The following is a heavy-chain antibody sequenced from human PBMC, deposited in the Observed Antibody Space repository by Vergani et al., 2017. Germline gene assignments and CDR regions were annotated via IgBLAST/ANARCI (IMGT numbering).Heavy chain of an antibody. D-gene: IGHD3-9*01. J-gene: IGHJ4*02. Sequence: QVQLVESGGGVVQPGGSLRLSCAASGFTFSSYGMHWVRPAPGTGLEWVAFIRYDGSNKYYADSVKGRFTISSDNSKNTLYLQMNSLRAEDTAVYYCAKSSNDILTGYYHFDYWGQGTLVTVSS. CDR2: IRYDGSNK. CDR1: GFTFSSYG. V-gene: IGHV3-30*02. CDR3: AKSSNDILTGYYHFDY.